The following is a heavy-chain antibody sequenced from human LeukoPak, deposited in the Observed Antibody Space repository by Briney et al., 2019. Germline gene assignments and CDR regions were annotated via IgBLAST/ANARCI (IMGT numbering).Heavy chain of an antibody. CDR3: ARTLKDAYLNAFGY. D-gene: IGHD3-16*01. Sequence: SETLSLTCTVSGGSISSYYWSWIRQPPGEGLEWIGYIYYSGRTKYNPSLKSRVTISVDTSKNQFSLKLSSVTAADTAVYYCARTLKDAYLNAFGYWGQGTLVAVSS. J-gene: IGHJ4*02. CDR1: GGSISSYY. CDR2: IYYSGRT. V-gene: IGHV4-59*08.